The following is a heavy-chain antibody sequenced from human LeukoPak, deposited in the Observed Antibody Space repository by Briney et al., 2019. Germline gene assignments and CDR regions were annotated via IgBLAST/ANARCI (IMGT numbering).Heavy chain of an antibody. CDR1: GFPFNSYA. J-gene: IGHJ4*02. CDR3: AKVPAYDILTGYFDY. V-gene: IGHV3-23*01. Sequence: PGGSLRLSCAASGFPFNSYAMNWVRQAPGKGLEWVSAISGSGGSTYYADSVKGRFTISRDNSKNTLYLQMNSLRAEDTAVYYCAKVPAYDILTGYFDYWGQGTLVTVSS. D-gene: IGHD3-9*01. CDR2: ISGSGGST.